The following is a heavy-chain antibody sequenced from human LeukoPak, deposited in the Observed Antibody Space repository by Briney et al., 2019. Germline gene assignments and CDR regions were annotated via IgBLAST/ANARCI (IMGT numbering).Heavy chain of an antibody. CDR2: ISWNSGSI. Sequence: GRSLRLSCAASGFTFDDYALHWVRQAPGKGLAWVSSISWNSGSIGYADSVEGRFTISRDNAKNSLYLQMNSLRAEDTALYHCAKGMDGYNAPDYWGQGTLVTVSS. CDR3: AKGMDGYNAPDY. D-gene: IGHD5-24*01. J-gene: IGHJ4*02. V-gene: IGHV3-9*01. CDR1: GFTFDDYA.